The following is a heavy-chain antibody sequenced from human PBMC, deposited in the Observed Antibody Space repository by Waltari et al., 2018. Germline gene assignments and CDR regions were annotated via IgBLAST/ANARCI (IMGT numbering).Heavy chain of an antibody. J-gene: IGHJ3*02. CDR2: MNSGGRST. CDR1: GFTFSGYW. V-gene: IGHV3-74*01. D-gene: IGHD5-18*01. CDR3: ARDDTAHAFDI. Sequence: EVQLVESGGGLVQPGGSLRLSCAASGFTFSGYWMHWVRQPPGKGLVWVSSMNSGGRSTSYADSVKGRFTISRDNAKNTLFLQMNSLRAEDTAVYYCARDDTAHAFDIWGQGTLVTVSS.